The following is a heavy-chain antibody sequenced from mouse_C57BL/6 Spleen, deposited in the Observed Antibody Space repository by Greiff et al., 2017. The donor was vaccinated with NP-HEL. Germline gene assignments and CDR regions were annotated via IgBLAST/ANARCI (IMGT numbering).Heavy chain of an antibody. J-gene: IGHJ4*01. CDR1: GFTFSDYG. D-gene: IGHD2-5*01. V-gene: IGHV5-17*01. CDR3: ARKSNCVIYAMDY. Sequence: DVKLQESGGGLVKPGGSLKLSCAASGFTFSDYGMHWVRQAPEKGLEWVAYISSGSSTIYYADTVKGRFTISRDNDKNTLFLQMTSLRSEDTAMYYCARKSNCVIYAMDYWGQGTSVTVSS. CDR2: ISSGSSTI.